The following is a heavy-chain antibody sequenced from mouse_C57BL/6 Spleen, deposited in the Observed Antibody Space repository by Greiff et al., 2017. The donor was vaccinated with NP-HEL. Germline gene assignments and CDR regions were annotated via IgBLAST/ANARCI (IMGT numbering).Heavy chain of an antibody. J-gene: IGHJ4*01. CDR1: GYTFTSYG. V-gene: IGHV1-81*01. CDR2: IYPRSGNT. CDR3: ARWGTTIVIPMDY. Sequence: VMLVESGAELARPGASVKLSCKASGYTFTSYGISWVKQRTGQGLEWIGEIYPRSGNTYYNEKFKGKATLTADKSSSTAYMELRSLTSEDSAVYFCARWGTTIVIPMDYWGQGTSVTVSS. D-gene: IGHD2-5*01.